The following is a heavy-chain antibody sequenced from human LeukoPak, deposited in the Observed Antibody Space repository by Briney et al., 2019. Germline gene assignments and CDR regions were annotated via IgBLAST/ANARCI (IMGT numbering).Heavy chain of an antibody. Sequence: ASVKVSCTASGYTFTGYYMHWVRQAPGQGLEWMGWINPNSGGTNYAQKFQGRVTMTRDTSISTAYMELSRLRSDDTAVYYCARVAPLYCSGGSCYKNWFDPWGQGTLVTVSS. V-gene: IGHV1-2*02. J-gene: IGHJ5*02. D-gene: IGHD2-15*01. CDR1: GYTFTGYY. CDR3: ARVAPLYCSGGSCYKNWFDP. CDR2: INPNSGGT.